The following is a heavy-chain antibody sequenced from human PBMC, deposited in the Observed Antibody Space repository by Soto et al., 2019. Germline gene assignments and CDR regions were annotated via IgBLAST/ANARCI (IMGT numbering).Heavy chain of an antibody. CDR2: IGTAGDT. Sequence: GGSLRLSCAASGFTFSSYDMHWVRQATGKGLEWVSAIGTAGDTYYPGSVKGRFTISRENAKNSLYLQMNSLRAGDTAVYYCARGTNYYGSGSYYNFDAFDIWGQGTMVTVSS. CDR1: GFTFSSYD. J-gene: IGHJ3*02. CDR3: ARGTNYYGSGSYYNFDAFDI. D-gene: IGHD3-10*01. V-gene: IGHV3-13*01.